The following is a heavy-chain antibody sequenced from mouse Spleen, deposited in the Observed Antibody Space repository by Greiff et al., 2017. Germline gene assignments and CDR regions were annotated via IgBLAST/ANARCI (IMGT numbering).Heavy chain of an antibody. V-gene: IGHV1-12*01. CDR2: IYPGNGDT. D-gene: IGHD2-2*01. Sequence: LQQSGAELVRPGASVKMSCKASGYTFTSYNMHWVKQTPRQGLEWIGAIYPGNGDTSYNQKFKGKATLTVDKSSSTAYMQLSSLTSEDSAVYFCAREIYYGYDDEGYYAMDYWGQGTSVTVSS. CDR1: GYTFTSYN. J-gene: IGHJ4*01. CDR3: AREIYYGYDDEGYYAMDY.